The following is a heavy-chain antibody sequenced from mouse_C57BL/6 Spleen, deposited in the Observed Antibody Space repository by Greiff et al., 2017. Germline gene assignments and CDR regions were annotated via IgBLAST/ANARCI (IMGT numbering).Heavy chain of an antibody. CDR3: ARRGTTVVGRRDYAMDY. V-gene: IGHV1-61*01. CDR2: IYPSDSET. Sequence: QVQLKQSGAELVRPGSSVKLSCKASGYTFTSYWMDWVKQRPGQGLEWIGNIYPSDSETHYNQKFKDKATLTVDKSSSTAYMQLSSLTSEDSAVYYCARRGTTVVGRRDYAMDYWGQGTSVTVSS. J-gene: IGHJ4*01. D-gene: IGHD1-1*01. CDR1: GYTFTSYW.